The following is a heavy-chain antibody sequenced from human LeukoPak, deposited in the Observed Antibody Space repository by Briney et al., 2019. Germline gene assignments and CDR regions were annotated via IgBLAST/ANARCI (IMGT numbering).Heavy chain of an antibody. CDR3: ARHVSSSSSLIDY. V-gene: IGHV4-38-2*01. CDR2: IYHSGST. J-gene: IGHJ4*02. CDR1: GYSISSGYY. Sequence: SETLSLTCAVSGYSISSGYYWGWIRQPPGKGLEWIGSIYHSGSTYYSPSLKSRVTISVDTSKNQFSLKLSSVTAADTAVYYCARHVSSSSSLIDYWGQGTLVTVSS. D-gene: IGHD6-6*01.